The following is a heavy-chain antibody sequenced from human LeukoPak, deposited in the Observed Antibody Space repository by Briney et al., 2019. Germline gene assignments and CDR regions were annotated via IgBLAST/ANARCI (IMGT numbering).Heavy chain of an antibody. D-gene: IGHD2-21*02. CDR2: ISYSGST. J-gene: IGHJ4*02. CDR3: ARVQGGDLDY. CDR1: GGSISSYY. V-gene: IGHV4-59*01. Sequence: SETLSLTCNVSGGSISSYYWSWIRQPPGKGLEWIGYISYSGSTNYNPSLKSRVTISSDTSKNQFSLRLSSVTAADTAVYYCARVQGGDLDYWGQGTLVTVSS.